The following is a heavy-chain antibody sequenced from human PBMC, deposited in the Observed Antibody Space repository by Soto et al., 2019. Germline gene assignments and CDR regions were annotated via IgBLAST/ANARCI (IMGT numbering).Heavy chain of an antibody. CDR3: ARVYYGGNSGRYFDY. Sequence: QVQLQQWGAGLLKPSETLSLTCAVYGGSFSGYYWSWIRQPPGKGLEWIGEINHSGSTNYNPSLKSRVTISVDTSKNQFSLKLSSVTAADTAVYYCARVYYGGNSGRYFDYWCEGTLVTVSS. J-gene: IGHJ4*02. D-gene: IGHD4-17*01. CDR1: GGSFSGYY. CDR2: INHSGST. V-gene: IGHV4-34*01.